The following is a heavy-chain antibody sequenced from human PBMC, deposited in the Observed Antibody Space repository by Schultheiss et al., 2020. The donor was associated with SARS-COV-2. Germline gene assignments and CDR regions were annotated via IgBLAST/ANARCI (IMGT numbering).Heavy chain of an antibody. Sequence: GGSLRLSCAASGFTFSNAWMSWVRQAPGKGLEWVSVIYSAGNTYYSDSVKGRFTISRDNSKNTLYLQMNSLRAEDTAVYYCAKGGGYGSSWYLYWGQGTLVTVSS. CDR2: IYSAGNT. CDR1: GFTFSNAW. CDR3: AKGGGYGSSWYLY. V-gene: IGHV3-53*01. D-gene: IGHD6-13*01. J-gene: IGHJ4*02.